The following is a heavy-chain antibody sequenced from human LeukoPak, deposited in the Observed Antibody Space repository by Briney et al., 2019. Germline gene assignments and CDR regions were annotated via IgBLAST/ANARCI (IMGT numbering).Heavy chain of an antibody. D-gene: IGHD6-25*01. V-gene: IGHV4-38-2*02. CDR3: ARDGAASYMDV. Sequence: SETLSLTCAVSGYSIISAYYWGWIRQPPGKGLEWIGSINHSGTTSYNPSLKSRVTIPVDTSKNQFSLKLSSVTAADTAVYYCARDGAASYMDVWGKGTTVTVSS. J-gene: IGHJ6*03. CDR2: INHSGTT. CDR1: GYSIISAYY.